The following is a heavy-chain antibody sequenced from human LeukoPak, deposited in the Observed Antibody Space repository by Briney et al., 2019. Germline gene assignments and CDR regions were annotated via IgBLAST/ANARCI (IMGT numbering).Heavy chain of an antibody. D-gene: IGHD6-13*01. Sequence: PGGSLRLSCAASGFTFSNYWMHWVRQAPGKGLAWVSRINTDGSSTTYADSVKGRFTISRDNAKNTLYLRMNSLRAEDTAVYFCVRVPGSNWFYYFDYWGQGALVTVSS. CDR2: INTDGSST. J-gene: IGHJ4*02. CDR1: GFTFSNYW. CDR3: VRVPGSNWFYYFDY. V-gene: IGHV3-74*01.